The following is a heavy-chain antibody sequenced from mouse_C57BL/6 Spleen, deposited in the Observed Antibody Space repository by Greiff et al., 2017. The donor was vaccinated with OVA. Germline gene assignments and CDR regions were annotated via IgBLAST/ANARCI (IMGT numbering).Heavy chain of an antibody. D-gene: IGHD4-1*01. V-gene: IGHV1-52*01. CDR3: ARMNWDYSMDY. J-gene: IGHJ4*01. CDR1: GYTFTSYW. CDR2: IDPSDSET. Sequence: VQLQQPGAELVRPGSSVKLSCKASGYTFTSYWMQWVKQRPIQGLEWIGNIDPSDSETHYNQKFKDKATLTVDKSSSKAYMQLSSLTSEDSAVYYCARMNWDYSMDYWGQGTSVTVSS.